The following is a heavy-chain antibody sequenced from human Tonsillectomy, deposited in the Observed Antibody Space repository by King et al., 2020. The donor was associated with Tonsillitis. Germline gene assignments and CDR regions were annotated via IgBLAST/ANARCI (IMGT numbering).Heavy chain of an antibody. V-gene: IGHV4-4*07. J-gene: IGHJ3*02. CDR1: GGSISSYY. Sequence: QLQESGPGLVKPSETLSLTCTVSGGSISSYYWGWVRQPAGKGLEWIGRIYTSWSTNYNPSLKSRVTMSVDTSKNQFSLKLSSVTAADTAVYYCASSGRVVPAVMLFNAFDIWGQGTMVTVSS. D-gene: IGHD2-2*01. CDR2: IYTSWST. CDR3: ASSGRVVPAVMLFNAFDI.